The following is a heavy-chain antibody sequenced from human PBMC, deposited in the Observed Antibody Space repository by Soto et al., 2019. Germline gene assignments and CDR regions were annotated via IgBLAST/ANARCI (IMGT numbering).Heavy chain of an antibody. CDR2: ISSSSSCI. CDR1: GFTFSSYS. D-gene: IGHD6-25*01. Sequence: PGGSLRLSCAASGFTFSSYSMNWVRQAPGKGLEWVSSISSSSSCIYYADSVKGRFTISRDNAKNSLYLQMNSLRAEDTAVYYCARGPQRRYYYGMDVWGQGTTVTVSS. CDR3: ARGPQRRYYYGMDV. J-gene: IGHJ6*02. V-gene: IGHV3-21*01.